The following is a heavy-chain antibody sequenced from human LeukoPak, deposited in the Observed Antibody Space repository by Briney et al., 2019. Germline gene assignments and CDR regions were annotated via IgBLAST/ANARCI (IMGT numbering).Heavy chain of an antibody. CDR1: GFTFSSYS. CDR3: ARDGGDGYNYDY. V-gene: IGHV3-21*01. J-gene: IGHJ4*02. D-gene: IGHD5-24*01. CDR2: ISSSSSYI. Sequence: GGSLRLSCAASGFTFSSYSMNWVRQAPGKGLEWVSSISSSSSYIYYADSVKGRFTISRGNAKNSLYLQMNSLRAEDTAVYYCARDGGDGYNYDYWGQGTLVTVSS.